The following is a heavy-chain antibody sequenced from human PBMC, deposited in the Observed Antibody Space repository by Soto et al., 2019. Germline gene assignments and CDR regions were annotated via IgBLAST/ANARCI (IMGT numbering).Heavy chain of an antibody. CDR3: ARLRPDIRVKYYYYMDV. V-gene: IGHV4-59*08. CDR1: GASFSGYH. J-gene: IGHJ6*03. Sequence: SETLSLTCAVYGASFSGYHWTWIRQPPGKGLEWIGYIYYSGSTNYNPSLKSRVTISVDTSKNQFSLKLSSVTAADTAVYYCARLRPDIRVKYYYYMDVWGKGTTVTVSS. D-gene: IGHD2-15*01. CDR2: IYYSGST.